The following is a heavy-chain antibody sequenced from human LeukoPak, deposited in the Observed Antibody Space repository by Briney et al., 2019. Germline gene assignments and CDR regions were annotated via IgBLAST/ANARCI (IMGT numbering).Heavy chain of an antibody. Sequence: SETPSLTCTVSGGSISSSTYYWGWIRQPPGKGLEWIGNLYYSGSTYYNPSLKSRVTISVDTSKNQFSLKLSSVTAADTAVYYCARQAISGYDPPPFDSWGQGTLVTVSS. D-gene: IGHD5-12*01. V-gene: IGHV4-39*01. CDR1: GGSISSSTYY. CDR3: ARQAISGYDPPPFDS. CDR2: LYYSGST. J-gene: IGHJ4*02.